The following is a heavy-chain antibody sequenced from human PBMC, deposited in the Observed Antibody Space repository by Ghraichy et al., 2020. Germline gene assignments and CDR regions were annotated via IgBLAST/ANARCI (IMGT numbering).Heavy chain of an antibody. V-gene: IGHV3-49*03. CDR3: FVTRNDYIWATYRSDAFDL. J-gene: IGHJ3*01. CDR2: IRSKADGGTT. CDR1: GFTFGEYV. D-gene: IGHD3-16*02. Sequence: GGSLRLSCTASGFTFGEYVMNWFRQAPGKGLEWVGYIRSKADGGTTEYAASVKGRFSISRDDSKSIAYLQMNSLKTEDTAMYYCFVTRNDYIWATYRSDAFDLWGQGTKVTVSS.